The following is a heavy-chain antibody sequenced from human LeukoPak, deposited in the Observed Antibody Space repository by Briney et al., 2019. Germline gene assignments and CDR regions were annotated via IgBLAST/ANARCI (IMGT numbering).Heavy chain of an antibody. Sequence: SETLSLTCTVSRGSISGSIRSYYWSWLRQPPGKGLEWIGYISSSGSVNDNPSLRSRVTISVDTSKNQFFMNLSSVSAADTAVDYCARIPLVYSGAYYFDYWGQGTLVTVSP. CDR3: ARIPLVYSGAYYFDY. CDR1: RGSISGSIRSYY. J-gene: IGHJ4*02. CDR2: ISSSGSV. D-gene: IGHD1-26*01. V-gene: IGHV4-4*09.